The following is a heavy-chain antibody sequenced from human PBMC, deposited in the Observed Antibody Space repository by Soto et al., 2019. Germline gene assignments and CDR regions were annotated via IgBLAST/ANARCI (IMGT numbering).Heavy chain of an antibody. D-gene: IGHD3-10*01. CDR2: IRSRANNYAT. CDR1: ELSFSGSA. J-gene: IGHJ6*02. CDR3: ARGQQAAIGDYYYHGLDV. Sequence: PGGSLRLSCAASELSFSGSAIHWVRQAPGKGLEWVGRIRSRANNYATSSGESVRGRFTFFRDDSKNMAFLQMNTLKTEDTAIYYCARGQQAAIGDYYYHGLDVWGQGTSVTV. V-gene: IGHV3-73*01.